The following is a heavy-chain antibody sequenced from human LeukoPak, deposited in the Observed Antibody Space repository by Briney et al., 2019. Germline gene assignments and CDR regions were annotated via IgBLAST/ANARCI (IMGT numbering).Heavy chain of an antibody. Sequence: PSETLSLTCAVYGGSFSGYYWSWIRQPPGKGLEWIGEINHSGSTNYNPSLKSRVTISVDTSKNQFSLKLSSVTAADTAVYYCASSYYDFWSGYCDAFDIWGQGTMVTVSS. D-gene: IGHD3-3*01. CDR2: INHSGST. CDR3: ASSYYDFWSGYCDAFDI. J-gene: IGHJ3*02. CDR1: GGSFSGYY. V-gene: IGHV4-34*01.